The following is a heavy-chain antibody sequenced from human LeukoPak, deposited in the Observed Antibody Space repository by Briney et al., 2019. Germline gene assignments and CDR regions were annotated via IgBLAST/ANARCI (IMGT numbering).Heavy chain of an antibody. J-gene: IGHJ6*02. CDR2: ISAYNGNT. CDR1: GYTFTSYG. D-gene: IGHD3-9*01. Sequence: ASVTVSCKASGYTFTSYGISWVRQAPGQGLEWLGWISAYNGNTNYAQKLQGRVTMTTDTSTSTAYMELTSLRSDDTAVYYCAIDDRYFDWLLFDYYGMDVGGQGTTVTVSS. CDR3: AIDDRYFDWLLFDYYGMDV. V-gene: IGHV1-18*01.